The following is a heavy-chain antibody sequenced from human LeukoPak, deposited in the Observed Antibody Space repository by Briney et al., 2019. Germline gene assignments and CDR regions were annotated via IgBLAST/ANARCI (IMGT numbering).Heavy chain of an antibody. D-gene: IGHD5-12*01. V-gene: IGHV1-69*13. Sequence: SVKVSCKGSVGTFNSDTISWVRHAPGQGLEWMGGIIPIFGTANYAQKFQGRVTITADESTSTAYMELSSLRSEDTAVYYCASGGYSGYETYYFDYWGQGTLVTVSS. CDR3: ASGGYSGYETYYFDY. J-gene: IGHJ4*02. CDR2: IIPIFGTA. CDR1: VGTFNSDT.